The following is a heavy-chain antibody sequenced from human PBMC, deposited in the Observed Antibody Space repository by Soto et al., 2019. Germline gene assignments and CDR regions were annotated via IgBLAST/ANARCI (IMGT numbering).Heavy chain of an antibody. Sequence: PGGSLRLSCAASGFTFSTFAMSWVRQAPGKGLEWVSGILGRGDTYYEESVKGRFTISRDNSKNTLYLQMNSLRSEDTAVYYCAKDFYSLDYEGQGTLVTVSS. CDR3: AKDFYSLDY. CDR2: ILGRGDT. D-gene: IGHD6-13*01. J-gene: IGHJ4*02. V-gene: IGHV3-23*01. CDR1: GFTFSTFA.